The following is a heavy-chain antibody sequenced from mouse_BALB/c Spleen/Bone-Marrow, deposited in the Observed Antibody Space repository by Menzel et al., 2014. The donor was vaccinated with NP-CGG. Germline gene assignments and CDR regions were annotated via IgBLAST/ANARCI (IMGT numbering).Heavy chain of an antibody. CDR2: INPGSGGT. D-gene: IGHD1-1*01. V-gene: IGHV1-54*01. CDR1: GYAFTNYL. CDR3: ARSGYYGSNYAMDY. Sequence: QVQLQQSGAELVRPGTSVKVSCKASGYAFTNYLIEWVKQRPGQGLEWIGVINPGSGGTNYNEKFKGKATLTADKSSSTAYMQLSSLTSDDSAVYSCARSGYYGSNYAMDYWGQGTSVTVSS. J-gene: IGHJ4*01.